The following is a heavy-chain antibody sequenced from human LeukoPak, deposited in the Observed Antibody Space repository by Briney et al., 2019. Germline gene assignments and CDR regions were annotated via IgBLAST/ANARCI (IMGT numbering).Heavy chain of an antibody. Sequence: ASVKVSCKASGYTFTSYGISWVRQAPGQGLEWMGWISAYNGNTNYAQKLQGRVTMTTDTSTTTADMELRSLRSDDTAVYYCARAPPASPLGYCTNGVCYTGVYYYGMDVWGQGTTVTVSS. CDR2: ISAYNGNT. CDR3: ARAPPASPLGYCTNGVCYTGVYYYGMDV. D-gene: IGHD2-8*01. V-gene: IGHV1-18*01. J-gene: IGHJ6*02. CDR1: GYTFTSYG.